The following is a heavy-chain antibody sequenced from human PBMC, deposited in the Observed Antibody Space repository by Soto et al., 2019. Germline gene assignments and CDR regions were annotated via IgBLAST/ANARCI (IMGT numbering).Heavy chain of an antibody. Sequence: QVQLVESGGGVVQPGRSLRLSCAASGFTFSSYGMHWVRQAPGKGLEWVTVISYDGSNKYYADSVKGRFTIYRDNSKNSVYMQRISLRAEDTAVYYCEKDRDGWNSPLDYWGQGTLVTVSS. J-gene: IGHJ4*02. CDR3: EKDRDGWNSPLDY. D-gene: IGHD1-7*01. V-gene: IGHV3-30*18. CDR2: ISYDGSNK. CDR1: GFTFSSYG.